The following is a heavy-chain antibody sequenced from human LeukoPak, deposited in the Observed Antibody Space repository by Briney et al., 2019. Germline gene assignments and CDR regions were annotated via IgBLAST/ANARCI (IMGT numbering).Heavy chain of an antibody. D-gene: IGHD1/OR15-1a*01. J-gene: IGHJ4*02. V-gene: IGHV3-23*01. CDR1: GFTFSSYA. Sequence: GGSLRLSCAASGFTFSSYAMSWVRQAPGKGLEWVSAISGSGGNTYYADSEKGRFTISRDNSKNTLYLQVNSLRAEDTALYYCAKDRWNNYGTFDYWGQGTLVTVSS. CDR2: ISGSGGNT. CDR3: AKDRWNNYGTFDY.